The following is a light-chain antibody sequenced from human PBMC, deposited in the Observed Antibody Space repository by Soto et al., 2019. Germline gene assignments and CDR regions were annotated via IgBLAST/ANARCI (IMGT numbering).Light chain of an antibody. Sequence: QSVLTQPASVSGSPGQSITLSCTGTSSDVGGYKFVSWLQQHPGKAPRLIIYDVTNRPSGVSSRFSGSKSGNTASLTISGLQAEDEADYYCSSYTNNYTLIFGGGTKVTVL. CDR2: DVT. J-gene: IGLJ2*01. V-gene: IGLV2-14*03. CDR1: SSDVGGYKF. CDR3: SSYTNNYTLI.